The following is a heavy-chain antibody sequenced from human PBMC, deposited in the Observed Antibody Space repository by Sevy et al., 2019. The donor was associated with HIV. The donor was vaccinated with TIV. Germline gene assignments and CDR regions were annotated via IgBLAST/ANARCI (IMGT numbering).Heavy chain of an antibody. CDR2: ISGSGGST. CDR1: GFTFSSYA. J-gene: IGHJ3*02. D-gene: IGHD3-22*01. CDR3: AKMRKMDYSLTYYYDSSGYYGAFDI. V-gene: IGHV3-23*01. Sequence: GGSLRLSCAASGFTFSSYAMSWVRQAPGKGLEWVSAISGSGGSTYYADSVKGRFTISRDNSKNKLYLQMNSLRAEDTAVYYCAKMRKMDYSLTYYYDSSGYYGAFDIWGQGTMVTVSS.